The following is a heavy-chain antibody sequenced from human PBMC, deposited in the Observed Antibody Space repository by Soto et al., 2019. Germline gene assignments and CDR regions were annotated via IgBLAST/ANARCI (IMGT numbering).Heavy chain of an antibody. CDR3: AIYSSGWYPLDY. CDR1: GFTFSSYG. Sequence: PGGSLILSCAASGFTFSSYGMHWVRQAPGKGLEWVAVISYDGSNKYYADSVKGRFTISRDNSKNTLYLQINSLRAEDTAVYYCAIYSSGWYPLDYWGQGTLVTVS. D-gene: IGHD6-19*01. J-gene: IGHJ4*02. V-gene: IGHV3-30*03. CDR2: ISYDGSNK.